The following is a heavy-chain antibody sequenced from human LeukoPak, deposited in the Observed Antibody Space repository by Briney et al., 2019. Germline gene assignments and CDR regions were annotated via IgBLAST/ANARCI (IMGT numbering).Heavy chain of an antibody. CDR3: ARSSSSWYGMDV. D-gene: IGHD6-13*01. V-gene: IGHV4-59*01. CDR2: IYYSGNT. CDR1: GGSITSYY. J-gene: IGHJ6*02. Sequence: SETLSLTCTVSGGSITSYYWSWTRQPPGKGLEWIGYIYYSGNTNYNPSLKSRVTISVDTSKNQFSLKLSSVTAADTAVYYCARSSSSWYGMDVWGQGTTVTVSS.